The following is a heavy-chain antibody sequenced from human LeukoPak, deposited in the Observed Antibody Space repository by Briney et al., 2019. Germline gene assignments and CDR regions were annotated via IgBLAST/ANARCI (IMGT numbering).Heavy chain of an antibody. D-gene: IGHD4-17*01. V-gene: IGHV4-61*05. J-gene: IGHJ3*02. Sequence: PSETLSLTCTVSGGSISSSSYYWTWIRQPPGKGLEWIGYIYYTGSTNYNPSLKSRVTMSLETSKNQFSLKLSSVTAADTAVYYCARRFAVNPRYAFDIWGQGTMVTVSS. CDR3: ARRFAVNPRYAFDI. CDR1: GGSISSSSYY. CDR2: IYYTGST.